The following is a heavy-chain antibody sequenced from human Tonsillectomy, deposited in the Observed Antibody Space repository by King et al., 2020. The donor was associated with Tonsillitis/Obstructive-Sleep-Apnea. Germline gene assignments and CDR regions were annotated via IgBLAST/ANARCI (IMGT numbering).Heavy chain of an antibody. Sequence: HVQLVESGGGLVKPGGSLRLSCAASGFTFSDYYMSWIRQAPGKGLEWVSYIGSGGSTIYYADSVKGRFTISRYNAKNSLYLQINSLRAEDTAVYYCARGRTSPGLTWFDPWGQGTLVTVSS. CDR2: IGSGGSTI. CDR3: ARGRTSPGLTWFDP. D-gene: IGHD3-16*01. CDR1: GFTFSDYY. J-gene: IGHJ5*02. V-gene: IGHV3-11*01.